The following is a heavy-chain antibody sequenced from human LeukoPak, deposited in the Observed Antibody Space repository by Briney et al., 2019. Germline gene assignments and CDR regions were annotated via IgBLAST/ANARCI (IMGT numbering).Heavy chain of an antibody. CDR3: ARRPMTTVTTGYY. J-gene: IGHJ4*02. D-gene: IGHD4-17*01. V-gene: IGHV4-4*02. CDR2: IYHSGST. CDR1: GGSISSSNW. Sequence: SETLSLTCAVSGGSISSSNWWSWVRQPPGKGLEWIGEIYHSGSTNYNPSLKSRVTISVDKSKNQFPLKLSSVTAADTAVYYCARRPMTTVTTGYYWGQGTLVTVSS.